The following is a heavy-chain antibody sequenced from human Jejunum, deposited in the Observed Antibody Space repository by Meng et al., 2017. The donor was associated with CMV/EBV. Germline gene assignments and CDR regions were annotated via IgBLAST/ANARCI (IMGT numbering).Heavy chain of an antibody. J-gene: IGHJ6*02. D-gene: IGHD4-11*01. CDR2: ISAIDGST. CDR1: TFETYA. V-gene: IGHV3-23*01. CDR3: GPTTVITLNSYGRDV. Sequence: TFETYAMSWFRQAPGKGLEWVSLISAIDGSTYYADSVKGRFTISRDNSKNTLYLQMNSLRAEDTATYHCGPTTVITLNSYGRDVWGQGTTVTVSS.